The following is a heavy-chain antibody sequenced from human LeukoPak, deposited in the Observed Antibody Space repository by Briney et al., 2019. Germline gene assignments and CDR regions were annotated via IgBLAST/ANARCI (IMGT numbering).Heavy chain of an antibody. J-gene: IGHJ4*02. D-gene: IGHD2/OR15-2a*01. Sequence: GASVKVSCKASGYTFTGYYMHWVRQAPGQGLEWMGRINPNSGGTNYAQKFQGRVTMTRDTSTSTVYMELSSLRSEDTAVYYCARDLLIAWIDYWGQGTLVTVSS. CDR3: ARDLLIAWIDY. CDR1: GYTFTGYY. CDR2: INPNSGGT. V-gene: IGHV1-2*06.